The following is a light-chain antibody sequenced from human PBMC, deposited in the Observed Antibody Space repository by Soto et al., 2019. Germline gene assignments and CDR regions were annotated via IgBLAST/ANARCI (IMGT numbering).Light chain of an antibody. CDR2: PAS. CDR3: QQGYTFPRT. V-gene: IGKV1-12*01. CDR1: QHISGW. Sequence: DIQMTQSPSSISASVGDRVTITCRASQHISGWLAWFQQVPGQAPFLLVYPASTLQSGVPSRFSGSGSGTDFTLTINNLQPEDFATYFCQQGYTFPRTFGQGTRVEIK. J-gene: IGKJ1*01.